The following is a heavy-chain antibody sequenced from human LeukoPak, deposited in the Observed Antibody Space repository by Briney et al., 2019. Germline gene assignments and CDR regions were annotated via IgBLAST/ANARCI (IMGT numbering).Heavy chain of an antibody. CDR2: IYYSGST. D-gene: IGHD1-26*01. V-gene: IGHV4-30-4*07. J-gene: IGHJ4*02. Sequence: KPSQTLSLTCAVSGGSISSGGYSWSWIRQPPGKGLEWIGYIYYSGSTYYNPSLKSRVTISVDTSKNQFSLKLSSVTAADTAVYYCARAPSGVSFDYWGQGTLVTVSS. CDR1: GGSISSGGYS. CDR3: ARAPSGVSFDY.